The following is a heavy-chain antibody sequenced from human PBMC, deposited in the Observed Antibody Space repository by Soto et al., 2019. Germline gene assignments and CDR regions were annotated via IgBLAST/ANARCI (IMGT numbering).Heavy chain of an antibody. J-gene: IGHJ4*02. D-gene: IGHD3-3*01. CDR1: GFSFNNVW. Sequence: EVQLVESGGGLVKPGGSLGLSCGASGFSFNNVWMHWVRQAPGRGLEWVGRIKSKADGETTDYAEQVKGRFTVSSDESKNTVYLQMNSLKTEDTAVYYGNAYYDLGRGHTPLWGQGTLVTVSS. CDR3: NAYYDLGRGHTPL. V-gene: IGHV3-15*07. CDR2: IKSKADGETT.